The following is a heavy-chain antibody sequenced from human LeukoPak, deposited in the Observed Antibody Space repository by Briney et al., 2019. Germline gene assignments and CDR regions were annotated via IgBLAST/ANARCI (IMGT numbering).Heavy chain of an antibody. Sequence: ASVKVSCKASGYTFNSFGISWVRQAPGQGLEWMGWISGYNGNTNYEQRFKGRVTMTTDTSTTTTYMELRSLTFDDTAVYYCARQGARGAFDIWGQGTMVTVSS. CDR1: GYTFNSFG. D-gene: IGHD4/OR15-4a*01. CDR2: ISGYNGNT. CDR3: ARQGARGAFDI. V-gene: IGHV1-18*01. J-gene: IGHJ3*02.